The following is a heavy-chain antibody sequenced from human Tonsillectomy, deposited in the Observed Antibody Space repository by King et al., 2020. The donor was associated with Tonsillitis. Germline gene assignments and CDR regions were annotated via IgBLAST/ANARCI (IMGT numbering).Heavy chain of an antibody. D-gene: IGHD2-8*01. CDR1: GFTFSNFG. CDR2: ISNGGDIT. J-gene: IGHJ4*02. Sequence: VQLVESGGGLVQPGGSLRLSCAASGFTFSNFGISWVRQAPGKGLEWVSDISNGGDITYYADSVKGRFTISRDNSKNTLYLQMHSLRAEDTALYYCAKAVFHNGLYDYWGQGTRVTVSS. V-gene: IGHV3-23*04. CDR3: AKAVFHNGLYDY.